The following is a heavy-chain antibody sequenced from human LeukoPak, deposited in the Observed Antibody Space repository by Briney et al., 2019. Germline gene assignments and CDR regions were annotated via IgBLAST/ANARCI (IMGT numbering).Heavy chain of an antibody. CDR1: GGSISSGSYY. CDR2: IYTSGST. CDR3: ARGPYSYDSSGAFDI. V-gene: IGHV4-61*02. D-gene: IGHD3-22*01. J-gene: IGHJ3*02. Sequence: PSETLSLTCTVSGGSISSGSYYWSWIRQPAGKELEWIGRIYTSGSTNYNPSLKSRVTISVDTSKNQFSLKLSSVTAADTAVYFCARGPYSYDSSGAFDIWGQGTMVTVSS.